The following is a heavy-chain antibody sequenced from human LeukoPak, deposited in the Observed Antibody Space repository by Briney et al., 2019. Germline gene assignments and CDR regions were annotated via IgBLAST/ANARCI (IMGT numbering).Heavy chain of an antibody. V-gene: IGHV3-30*18. CDR1: GFTFSSYG. CDR3: AKELAGRYYGSGSSFDY. CDR2: ISYDGSNK. D-gene: IGHD3-10*01. Sequence: GGSLRLSCAASGFTFSSYGMHWVRQAPGKGLEWVAVISYDGSNKYYADSVKGRFTISRDNSKNTLYLQMNSLRAEDTAVYYCAKELAGRYYGSGSSFDYWGQGTLVTVSS. J-gene: IGHJ4*02.